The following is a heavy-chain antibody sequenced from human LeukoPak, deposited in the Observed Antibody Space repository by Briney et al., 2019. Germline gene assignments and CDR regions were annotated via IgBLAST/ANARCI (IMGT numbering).Heavy chain of an antibody. J-gene: IGHJ5*02. CDR3: ARSGPPPGFDP. D-gene: IGHD1-1*01. CDR2: ISSSSSTI. CDR1: GFTFSSYS. Sequence: PGGSLRLSCAASGFTFSSYSMNWVRQAPGKGLEWVSYISSSSSTIYYADSVKGRFTISRDNAKNSLYLQMNSLRAEDAAVYYCARSGPPPGFDPWGQGTLVTVSS. V-gene: IGHV3-48*01.